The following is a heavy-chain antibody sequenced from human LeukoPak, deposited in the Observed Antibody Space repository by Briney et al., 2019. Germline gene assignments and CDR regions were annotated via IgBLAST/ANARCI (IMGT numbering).Heavy chain of an antibody. D-gene: IGHD2-8*01. CDR3: AKDRCTNGVCYNRYFDY. CDR1: GFTFSSYW. J-gene: IGHJ4*02. Sequence: GGSLRLSCAASGFTFSSYWMHWVRQAPGKGLVWVSRINSDGSSTSYADSVKGRFTISRDNAKNTLYLQMNSLRAEDTAVYYCAKDRCTNGVCYNRYFDYWGQGTLVTVSS. CDR2: INSDGSST. V-gene: IGHV3-74*01.